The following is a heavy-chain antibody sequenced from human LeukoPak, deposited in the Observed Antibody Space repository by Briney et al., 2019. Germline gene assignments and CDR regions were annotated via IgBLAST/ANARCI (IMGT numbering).Heavy chain of an antibody. Sequence: SETLSLTCDVSGYSISSGYYWGWIRQPPGKGLEWIGSVYNSVSTYYNPSLKSRVTISVDTSKNQVSLKLTSVTAADTAVYYCARNATSSDVIVAPARGYFDYWARESWSPSPQ. CDR3: ARNATSSDVIVAPARGYFDY. V-gene: IGHV4-38-2*01. CDR2: VYNSVST. J-gene: IGHJ4*02. CDR1: GYSISSGYY. D-gene: IGHD6-13*01.